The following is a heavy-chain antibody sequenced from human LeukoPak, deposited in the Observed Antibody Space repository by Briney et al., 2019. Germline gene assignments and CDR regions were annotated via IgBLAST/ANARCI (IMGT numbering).Heavy chain of an antibody. CDR3: ARSARLMKGVVEVTALDD. CDR1: GFTFSDYS. D-gene: IGHD3-3*01. CDR2: ISSSSSAI. V-gene: IGHV3-48*04. Sequence: PGGSLRLSCAASGFTFSDYSMNWVRQAPGKGLEWISYISSSSSAIYYADSVKGRFTIARDNAKNSVYLEMNSLRADDTAVYYCARSARLMKGVVEVTALDDWGQGTLVTVSS. J-gene: IGHJ4*02.